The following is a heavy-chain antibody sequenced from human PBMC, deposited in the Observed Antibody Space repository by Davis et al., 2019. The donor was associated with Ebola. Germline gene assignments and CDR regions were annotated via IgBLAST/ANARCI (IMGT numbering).Heavy chain of an antibody. J-gene: IGHJ4*02. CDR1: GFTFRSYW. CDR3: ARVDDSGSYWRSDYFDY. V-gene: IGHV3-74*01. Sequence: PAGSLTLSCAPSGFTFRSYWMHWVRQAPGKGLVWVSRINSDGSSTSYADSVKGRFTISRDNAKNSLYLQMNSLRAEDTAVYYCARVDDSGSYWRSDYFDYWGQGTLVTVSS. CDR2: INSDGSST. D-gene: IGHD1-26*01.